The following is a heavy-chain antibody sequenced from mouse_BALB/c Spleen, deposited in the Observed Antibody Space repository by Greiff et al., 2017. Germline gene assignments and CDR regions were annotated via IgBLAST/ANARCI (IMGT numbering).Heavy chain of an antibody. D-gene: IGHD2-4*01. CDR1: GYTFTIYW. CDR3: ARGDYDGEGY. CDR2: INPSTGYT. Sequence: QVQLKESGAELAKPGASVKMSCKASGYTFTIYWMHWVKQRPGQGLEWIGYINPSTGYTEYNQKFKDKATLTADKSSSTAYMQLSSLTSEDSAVYYCARGDYDGEGYWGQGTTLTVAA. J-gene: IGHJ2*01. V-gene: IGHV1-7*01.